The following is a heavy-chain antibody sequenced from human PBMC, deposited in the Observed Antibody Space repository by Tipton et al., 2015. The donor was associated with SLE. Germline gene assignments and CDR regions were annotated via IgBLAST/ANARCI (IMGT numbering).Heavy chain of an antibody. J-gene: IGHJ3*02. CDR1: GGSISSGSYY. CDR3: ARQGTDGWYDAFDI. D-gene: IGHD6-19*01. Sequence: TLSLTCTVSGGSISSGSYYWSWIRQPAGKGLEWIGYMYHSGSTKYNPSLKSRVTISLDTSKNQVSLKLTSVTAADTAIYYCARQGTDGWYDAFDIWGPGTMVTVSS. CDR2: MYHSGST. V-gene: IGHV4-61*10.